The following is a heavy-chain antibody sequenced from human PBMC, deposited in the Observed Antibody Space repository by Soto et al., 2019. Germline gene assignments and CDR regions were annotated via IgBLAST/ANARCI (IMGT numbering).Heavy chain of an antibody. CDR1: GFTFSSYA. CDR3: AKWGPVAGTFGLNWFDP. J-gene: IGHJ5*02. V-gene: IGHV3-23*01. Sequence: SLRLSCAASGFTFSSYAMSWVRQAPGKGLEWVSAISGSGGSTYYADSVKGRFTISRDNSKNTLYLQMNSLRAEDTAVYYCAKWGPVAGTFGLNWFDPWGQGTLVTVSS. D-gene: IGHD6-19*01. CDR2: ISGSGGST.